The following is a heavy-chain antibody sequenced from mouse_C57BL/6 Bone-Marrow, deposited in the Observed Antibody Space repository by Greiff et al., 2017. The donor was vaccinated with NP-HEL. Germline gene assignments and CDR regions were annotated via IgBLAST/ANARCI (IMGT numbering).Heavy chain of an antibody. J-gene: IGHJ4*01. CDR2: IYPYNGVS. CDR3: AREEGNYDRNYYAMDY. CDR1: GYSFTGYY. D-gene: IGHD2-1*01. V-gene: IGHV1-31*01. Sequence: EVKLVESGPELVKPGASVKISCKASGYSFTGYYMHWVKQSHGNILDWIGYIYPYNGVSSYNQKFKGKATLTVDKSSSTAYMELRSLTSEDSAVYYCAREEGNYDRNYYAMDYWGQGTSVTVSS.